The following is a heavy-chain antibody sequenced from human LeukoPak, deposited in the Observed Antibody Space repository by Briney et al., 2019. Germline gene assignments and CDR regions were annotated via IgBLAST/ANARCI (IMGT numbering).Heavy chain of an antibody. CDR1: GGSFSGYY. J-gene: IGHJ5*02. D-gene: IGHD6-13*01. V-gene: IGHV4-34*01. CDR2: INNSGST. Sequence: PSETLSLTCAVYGGSFSGYYWSWIRQPPGKGREWIGEINNSGSTNYNPSLKSRVTISVATSKNQFSLKLSSVTAADTAVYYCARCSLAAAGTFWFDPWGQGTLVTVSS. CDR3: ARCSLAAAGTFWFDP.